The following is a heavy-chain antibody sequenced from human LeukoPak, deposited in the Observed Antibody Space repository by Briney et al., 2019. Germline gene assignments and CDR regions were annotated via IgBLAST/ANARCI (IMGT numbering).Heavy chain of an antibody. CDR1: GGSFSGYY. D-gene: IGHD5-18*01. J-gene: IGHJ4*02. V-gene: IGHV4-34*01. Sequence: KPSETLSLTCAVYGGSFSGYYWSWIRQPPGKELEWIGEINRSGSTNYNPSLKSRVTISVDTSKNQFSLKLSSVTAADTAVYYCARGQDTAMVADYWGQGTLVTVSS. CDR3: ARGQDTAMVADY. CDR2: INRSGST.